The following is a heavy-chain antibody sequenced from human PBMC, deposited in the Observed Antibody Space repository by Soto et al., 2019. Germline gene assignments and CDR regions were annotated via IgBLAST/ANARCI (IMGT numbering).Heavy chain of an antibody. CDR3: AREDIVVVVAGYYGMDV. CDR2: ISSSSYI. J-gene: IGHJ6*02. CDR1: GFTFSSYS. Sequence: GGSLRLSCAASGFTFSSYSMNWVRQAPGKGLEWVSSISSSSYIYYADSVKGRFTISRDNAKNSLYLQMNSLRAEDTAVYYCAREDIVVVVAGYYGMDVWGQGTTVTSP. D-gene: IGHD2-15*01. V-gene: IGHV3-21*01.